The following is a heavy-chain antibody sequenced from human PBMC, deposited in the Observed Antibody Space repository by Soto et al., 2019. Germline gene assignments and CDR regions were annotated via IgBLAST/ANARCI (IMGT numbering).Heavy chain of an antibody. CDR3: ARYSAVTRIGYYYYYMDV. CDR1: GYTFTSYY. V-gene: IGHV1-46*03. CDR2: INPSGGST. Sequence: GASVKVSCKASGYTFTSYYMHWVRQAPGQGLEWMGIINPSGGSTSYAQKFQGRVTMTRDTSTSTVYMELSSLRSEDTAVYYCARYSAVTRIGYYYYYMDVWGKGTTVTVSS. J-gene: IGHJ6*03. D-gene: IGHD4-17*01.